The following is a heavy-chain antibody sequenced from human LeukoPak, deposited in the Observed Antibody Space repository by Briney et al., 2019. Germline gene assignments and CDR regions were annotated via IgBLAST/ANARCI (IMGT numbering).Heavy chain of an antibody. V-gene: IGHV1-2*02. CDR3: ARDIHYDILTGYALYTWFDP. CDR1: GYTFTGDY. D-gene: IGHD3-9*01. Sequence: GASVKVSCKASGYTFTGDYMHWVRQAPGRGLEWMGWINPNSGGTNYAQKFQGRVTMTRDTSISTAYMELSRLRSDDTAVYYCARDIHYDILTGYALYTWFDPWGQGPLVTVSS. CDR2: INPNSGGT. J-gene: IGHJ5*02.